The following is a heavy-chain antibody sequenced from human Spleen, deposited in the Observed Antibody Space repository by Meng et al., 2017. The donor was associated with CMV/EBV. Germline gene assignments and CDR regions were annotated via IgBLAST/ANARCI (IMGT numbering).Heavy chain of an antibody. J-gene: IGHJ5*02. CDR1: SNSSGGYY. CDR2: IYYSGST. Sequence: SNSSGGYYWSWIRQHPGKGLEWIGYIYYSGSTYYNPSLKSRVTISVDTSKNQFSLKLSSVTAADTAVYYCARESTEAAAGQRGWFDPWGQGTLVTVSS. CDR3: ARESTEAAAGQRGWFDP. D-gene: IGHD6-13*01. V-gene: IGHV4-31*02.